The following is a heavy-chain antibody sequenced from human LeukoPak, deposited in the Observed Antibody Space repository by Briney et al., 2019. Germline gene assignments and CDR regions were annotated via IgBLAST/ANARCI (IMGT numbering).Heavy chain of an antibody. CDR3: ARSVGGATPLDY. D-gene: IGHD1-26*01. CDR1: GGTFSSYA. V-gene: IGHV1-69*13. Sequence: SVKVSCKASGGTFSSYAISWVRQAPGQGLEWMGGIIPVFGTANYAQKFQGRVTITADESTSTAYMELSSLRSEDTALYYCARSVGGATPLDYWGQGTLVTVSS. J-gene: IGHJ4*02. CDR2: IIPVFGTA.